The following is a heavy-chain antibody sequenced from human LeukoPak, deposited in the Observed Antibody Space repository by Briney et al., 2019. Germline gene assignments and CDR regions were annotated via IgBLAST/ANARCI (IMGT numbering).Heavy chain of an antibody. J-gene: IGHJ4*02. Sequence: PGGSLRLSCAASGFTFSSYGMSWVRQAPGKGLEWVSAISGSGGSTYYADSVKGRFTISRDNSKNTLYLQMNSLRAEDTAVYYCAKDLEGEVVVVVAAPDYWGQGTLVTVSS. CDR2: ISGSGGST. D-gene: IGHD2-15*01. CDR1: GFTFSSYG. V-gene: IGHV3-23*01. CDR3: AKDLEGEVVVVVAAPDY.